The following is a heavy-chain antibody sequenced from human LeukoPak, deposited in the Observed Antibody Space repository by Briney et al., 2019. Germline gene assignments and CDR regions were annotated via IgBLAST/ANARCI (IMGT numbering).Heavy chain of an antibody. CDR3: ARELRVYYGSGSYCPDY. V-gene: IGHV3-7*01. CDR2: IKQDGSEK. Sequence: GGSLRLSCAASGFTFSSYWMSWVRQAPGKGLEWVANIKQDGSEKYYVDSVKGRFTISRDNAKNSLYLQMNSLRAEDTAVYYCARELRVYYGSGSYCPDYWGQGTLVTVSS. J-gene: IGHJ4*02. CDR1: GFTFSSYW. D-gene: IGHD3-10*01.